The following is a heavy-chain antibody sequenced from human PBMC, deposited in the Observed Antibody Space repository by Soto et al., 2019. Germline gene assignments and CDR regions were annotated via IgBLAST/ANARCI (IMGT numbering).Heavy chain of an antibody. V-gene: IGHV3-21*01. CDR1: GFTFSSYS. CDR2: ISSSSSYI. J-gene: IGHJ4*02. D-gene: IGHD6-25*01. Sequence: GGSLRLSCAASGFTFSSYSMNWVRQAPGKGLEWVSSISSSSSYIYYADSVKGRFTISRDNAKNSLYLQMNSLRAEDTAVYYCSRDTAAADRVDYWGQGNLVTVSS. CDR3: SRDTAAADRVDY.